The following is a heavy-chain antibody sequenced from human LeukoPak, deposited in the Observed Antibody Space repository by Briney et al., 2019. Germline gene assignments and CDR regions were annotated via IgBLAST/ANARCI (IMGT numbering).Heavy chain of an antibody. Sequence: PGGSLRLSCSASGXTFRSYAMHWVRQAPGKGLEHVSAVSGNGDSTYYADSVEGRFTISRDNSKNTLYLQMNSLRAEDTAVYYCTKGVLGGTQSVSAGLDYWGQGTLVTVSS. D-gene: IGHD3-16*01. CDR1: GXTFRSYA. CDR3: TKGVLGGTQSVSAGLDY. J-gene: IGHJ4*02. CDR2: VSGNGDST. V-gene: IGHV3-64*04.